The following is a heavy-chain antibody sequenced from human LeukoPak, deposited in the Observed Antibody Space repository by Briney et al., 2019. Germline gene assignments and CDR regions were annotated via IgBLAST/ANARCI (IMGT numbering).Heavy chain of an antibody. CDR1: GFTVSSNY. CDR2: IKQDGSEK. D-gene: IGHD5-24*01. J-gene: IGHJ6*02. V-gene: IGHV3-7*03. Sequence: PGGSLRLSCAASGFTVSSNYMSWVRQAPGKGLEWVANIKQDGSEKYYVDSVKGRFTISRDNAKNSLYLQMNSLRAEDTAVYYCARYDGRDGYNEYYYYGMDVWGQGTTVTVSS. CDR3: ARYDGRDGYNEYYYYGMDV.